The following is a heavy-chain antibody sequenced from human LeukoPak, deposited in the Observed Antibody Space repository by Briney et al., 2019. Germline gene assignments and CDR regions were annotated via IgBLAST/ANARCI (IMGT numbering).Heavy chain of an antibody. CDR3: ARGNWFDP. V-gene: IGHV3-48*01. Sequence: GGSLRLSCAASGFTFSSYWMSWVRQAPGRGLEWVSYISSSSSTIYYADSVKGRFTISRDNAKNSLYLQMNSLRAEDTAVYYCARGNWFDPWGQGTLVTVSS. CDR1: GFTFSSYW. CDR2: ISSSSSTI. J-gene: IGHJ5*02.